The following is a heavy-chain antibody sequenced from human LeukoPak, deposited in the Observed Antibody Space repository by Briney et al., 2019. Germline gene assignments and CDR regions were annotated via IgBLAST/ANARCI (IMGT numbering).Heavy chain of an antibody. CDR1: GYTFTSYG. V-gene: IGHV1-18*01. D-gene: IGHD3-10*02. J-gene: IGHJ6*02. CDR2: ISAYNGNT. Sequence: ASVKVSCKASGYTFTSYGISWVRQAPGQGLERMGWISAYNGNTNYAQKLQGRVTMTTDTSTSTAYMELRSLRSEDTAVYYCARGPVEAVFGVSTEDWGQGTTVTVSS. CDR3: ARGPVEAVFGVSTED.